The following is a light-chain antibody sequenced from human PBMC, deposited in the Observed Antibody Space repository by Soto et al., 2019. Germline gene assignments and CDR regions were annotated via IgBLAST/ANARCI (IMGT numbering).Light chain of an antibody. V-gene: IGKV3-11*01. CDR1: QSVSSY. J-gene: IGKJ5*01. Sequence: ETVLTQSPATLSLSPGERATHSCRASQSVSSYLAWYQQKPGQAPRLLIYDASNRATGIPARFSGSGSGTDFTLTISSLEPEDFAVYYCQQRSNWPPVTFGQGTRLEIK. CDR2: DAS. CDR3: QQRSNWPPVT.